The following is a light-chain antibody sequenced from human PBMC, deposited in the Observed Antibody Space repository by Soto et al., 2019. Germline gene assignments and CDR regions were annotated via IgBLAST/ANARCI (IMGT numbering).Light chain of an antibody. CDR3: HQFDGSRPAFT. J-gene: IGKJ2*01. V-gene: IGKV3-20*01. CDR1: QRVSSRN. CDR2: GAS. Sequence: ETMLTQSPGTLSLSPGERATLSCRASQRVSSRNLAWYQHKPGQAPRLLIYGASFRATGIPDRFSGSGSGTDFTLTIRGLETEDSAVYYCHQFDGSRPAFTFGQGTKLEI.